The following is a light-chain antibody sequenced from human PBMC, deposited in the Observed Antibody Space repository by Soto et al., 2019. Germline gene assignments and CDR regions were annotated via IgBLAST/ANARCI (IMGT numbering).Light chain of an antibody. Sequence: AIRMTQSPSSLSASTGDRVTITCRASQDISNSLVWYQQKPGKAPKVLIHAASTLQSGVSSRFSGSGSGTDFNLTISRLQSEDFANYYCQQVSRYPWTFGQGNKV. CDR3: QQVSRYPWT. V-gene: IGKV1-8*01. J-gene: IGKJ1*01. CDR2: AAS. CDR1: QDISNS.